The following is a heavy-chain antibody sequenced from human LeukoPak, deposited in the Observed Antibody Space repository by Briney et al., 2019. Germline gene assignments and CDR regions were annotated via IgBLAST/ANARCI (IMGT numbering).Heavy chain of an antibody. CDR1: GGPFSNYD. V-gene: IGHV4-34*01. CDR2: INHSGST. J-gene: IGHJ4*02. Sequence: PSETLSLTCAVSGGPFSNYDWSWIRQPPGKGLEWIGEINHSGSTNYNPSLKSRVTISVDTSKNQFSLKLSSVTAADTAVYYCARGLAACSGGSCYTPQLDYWGQGTLVTVSS. D-gene: IGHD2-15*01. CDR3: ARGLAACSGGSCYTPQLDY.